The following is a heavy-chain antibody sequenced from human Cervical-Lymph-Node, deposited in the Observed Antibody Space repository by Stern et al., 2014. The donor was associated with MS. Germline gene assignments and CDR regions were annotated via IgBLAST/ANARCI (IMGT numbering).Heavy chain of an antibody. J-gene: IGHJ4*02. CDR2: IYWDDDK. Sequence: QVTLKESGPTLVKPTQTVTLTCTLSGFSVTTAGVGVGWIRQPPGKALEWLALIYWDDDKLYSPSLKNRHTITKDTSKNQVVLTMTSVDPVDTATYYCAHSRVKYCRGGTCYSSLFDYWGQGTLVTVSS. V-gene: IGHV2-5*02. D-gene: IGHD2-15*01. CDR1: GFSVTTAGVG. CDR3: AHSRVKYCRGGTCYSSLFDY.